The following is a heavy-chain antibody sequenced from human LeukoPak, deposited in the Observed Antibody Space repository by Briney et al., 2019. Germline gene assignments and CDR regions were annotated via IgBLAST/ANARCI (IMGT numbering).Heavy chain of an antibody. CDR1: GGSISSGGYY. CDR3: ARGSFCSSTSCYIFDY. J-gene: IGHJ4*02. Sequence: SETLSLTCTVSGGSISSGGYYWSWIRQHPGKGLEWFGYIYYSGSTYYNPSLKSRVTISVDTSKNQFSLKLSSVTAADTAVYYCARGSFCSSTSCYIFDYWGQGTLVTVSS. V-gene: IGHV4-31*03. CDR2: IYYSGST. D-gene: IGHD2-2*01.